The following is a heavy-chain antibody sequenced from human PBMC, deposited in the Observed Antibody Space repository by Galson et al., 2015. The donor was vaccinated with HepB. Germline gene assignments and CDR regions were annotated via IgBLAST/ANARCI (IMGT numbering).Heavy chain of an antibody. J-gene: IGHJ4*02. D-gene: IGHD2-2*01. V-gene: IGHV5-51*01. Sequence: QSGAEVKKPGESLRISCRVSGYTFSNYWIAWVRQMPGKGLEWIGIIYPGDSDTRYSPSFQGRVTISADKSITTAYLQWSSLKASDTAMYYCARHDRRYCSTTTCYVDCWGQGTLVTVSA. CDR1: GYTFSNYW. CDR3: ARHDRRYCSTTTCYVDC. CDR2: IYPGDSDT.